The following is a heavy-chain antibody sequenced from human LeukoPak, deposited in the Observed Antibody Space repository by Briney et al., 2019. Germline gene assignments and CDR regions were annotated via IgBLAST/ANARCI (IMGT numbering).Heavy chain of an antibody. J-gene: IGHJ5*02. Sequence: PGGSLRLSCTASGFTFSSYWMSWVRQAPGKGLEWLANINLDGSEKYYVDSVKGRFTISRDNAKNSLYLQMNSLRVEDTAVYFCARGPSIAPHNWFDPWGQGTLVTVSS. CDR2: INLDGSEK. CDR3: ARGPSIAPHNWFDP. D-gene: IGHD2-15*01. V-gene: IGHV3-7*04. CDR1: GFTFSSYW.